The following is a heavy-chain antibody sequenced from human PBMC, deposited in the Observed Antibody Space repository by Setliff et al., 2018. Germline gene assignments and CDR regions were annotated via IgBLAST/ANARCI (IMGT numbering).Heavy chain of an antibody. CDR2: INHSGST. Sequence: TSETLSLTCAVYGGSFSTYYWIWIRQPPGKGLEWIGEINHSGSTNYNPSLKSRVTISVDTSKNQFSLKLSSVTAADTAVYYCARVAHTGGNYWGQGTLVTVSS. D-gene: IGHD3-16*01. CDR3: ARVAHTGGNY. V-gene: IGHV4-34*01. J-gene: IGHJ4*02. CDR1: GGSFSTYY.